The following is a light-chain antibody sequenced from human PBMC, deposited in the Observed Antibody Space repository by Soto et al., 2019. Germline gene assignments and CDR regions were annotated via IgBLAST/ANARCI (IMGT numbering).Light chain of an antibody. Sequence: QSALTQPASVSGSPGQSITISCTGTSSDVGGYNYVSWYQQYPGTAPKLMIYDVTNRPSGVSNRFSGSKSGNTASLTISGVQPEDEADYYCTSFTSSTPRWVFGGGTQLTVL. CDR1: SSDVGGYNY. V-gene: IGLV2-14*01. J-gene: IGLJ3*02. CDR3: TSFTSSTPRWV. CDR2: DVT.